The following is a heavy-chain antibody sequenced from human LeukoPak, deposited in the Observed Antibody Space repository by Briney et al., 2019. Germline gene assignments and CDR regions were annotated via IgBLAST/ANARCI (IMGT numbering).Heavy chain of an antibody. J-gene: IGHJ5*02. V-gene: IGHV4-39*01. Sequence: SETLSLTCTVSGGPISSSTYYWDWIRQPPGKGLEWIGSIYYSGSTYYNPSLESRVTISVDTSENQFSLKLTSVTAADTAIYYCARNLNSGGLTPWGQGTLVTVSS. CDR1: GGPISSSTYY. CDR2: IYYSGST. D-gene: IGHD6-19*01. CDR3: ARNLNSGGLTP.